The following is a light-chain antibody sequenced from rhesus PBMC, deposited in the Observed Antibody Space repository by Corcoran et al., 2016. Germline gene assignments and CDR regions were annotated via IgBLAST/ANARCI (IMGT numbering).Light chain of an antibody. J-gene: IGKJ4*01. V-gene: IGKV1-22*01. CDR3: QQYSSSPLT. CDR2: KAS. Sequence: DIQMTQSPSSLSASVGDTVPITCRASQSISSWLAWYQQQPGKAPKLQIYKASTLQSGVPSRFSGSVSETDFTLTISSLQAEDFTTYYCQQYSSSPLTFGGGTKVEIK. CDR1: QSISSW.